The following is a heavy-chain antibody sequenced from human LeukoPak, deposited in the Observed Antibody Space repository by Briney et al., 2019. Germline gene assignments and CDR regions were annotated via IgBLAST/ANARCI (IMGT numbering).Heavy chain of an antibody. J-gene: IGHJ4*02. V-gene: IGHV1-46*03. CDR2: INPSGGST. Sequence: GASVKVSCKASGYTFTSYYMHWVRQAPGQGLEWMGIINPSGGSTSYAQKFQGRVTMTRDTSTSTVYMELSSLRSEDTAVYYCATHSVRDGYNYPFDYWGQGTLVTVSS. CDR1: GYTFTSYY. CDR3: ATHSVRDGYNYPFDY. D-gene: IGHD5-24*01.